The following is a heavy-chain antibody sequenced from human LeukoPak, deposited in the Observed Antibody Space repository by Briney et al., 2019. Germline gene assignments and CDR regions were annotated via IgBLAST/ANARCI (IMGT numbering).Heavy chain of an antibody. Sequence: SETLSLTCTVSGGSISPYYWSWIRQPPGKGLEWIGYIYYGGSTNYNPSLKSRVTISVDTSKNQFSLKLSSVTAADTAVYYCASQGGDGFDYWGQGTLVTVSS. CDR1: GGSISPYY. CDR3: ASQGGDGFDY. CDR2: IYYGGST. D-gene: IGHD4-17*01. J-gene: IGHJ4*02. V-gene: IGHV4-59*01.